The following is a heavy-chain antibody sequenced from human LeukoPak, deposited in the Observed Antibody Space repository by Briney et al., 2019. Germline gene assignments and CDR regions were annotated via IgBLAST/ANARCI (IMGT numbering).Heavy chain of an antibody. V-gene: IGHV4-38-2*02. Sequence: SETLSLTCTVSGGSISSGYYWGWIRQPPGKGLKWIGSIYHSGSTYYNPSLKSRVTISVDMSKNQFSLKLRSVTAADTAVYYCARHTPPGSSSAFDIWGQGTTVTVSS. CDR1: GGSISSGYY. CDR2: IYHSGST. J-gene: IGHJ3*02. CDR3: ARHTPPGSSSAFDI. D-gene: IGHD6-6*01.